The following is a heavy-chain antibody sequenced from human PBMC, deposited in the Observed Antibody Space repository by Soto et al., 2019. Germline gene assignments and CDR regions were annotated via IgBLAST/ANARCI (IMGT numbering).Heavy chain of an antibody. D-gene: IGHD3-16*01. CDR1: GFIFSDYA. CDR3: AKVAGGLGYFDL. V-gene: IGHV3-23*01. CDR2: ISATGGNI. J-gene: IGHJ2*01. Sequence: PGGSLRLSCVASGFIFSDYAMTWIRQAPGKGLEWVATISATGGNIEYRESLKGRFTISRDNSKKMVYLQINGLTADDTAVYYCAKVAGGLGYFDLWGRGTLVTAPQ.